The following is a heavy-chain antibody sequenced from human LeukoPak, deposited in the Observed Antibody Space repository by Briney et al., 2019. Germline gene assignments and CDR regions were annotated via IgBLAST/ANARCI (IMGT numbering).Heavy chain of an antibody. J-gene: IGHJ6*03. Sequence: ASVKVSCKASGYTFTSYGICWVRQAPGQGLEWMGWISAYNGNTNYAQKLQGRVTMTTDTSTSTAYMELRSLRSDDTAVYYCARGDFWSGYSPNAVYYYYMDVWGKGTTVTVSS. CDR2: ISAYNGNT. CDR1: GYTFTSYG. V-gene: IGHV1-18*01. CDR3: ARGDFWSGYSPNAVYYYYMDV. D-gene: IGHD3-3*01.